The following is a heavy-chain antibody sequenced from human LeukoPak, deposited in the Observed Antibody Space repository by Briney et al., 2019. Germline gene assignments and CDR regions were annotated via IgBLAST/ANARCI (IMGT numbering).Heavy chain of an antibody. Sequence: GASVKVSCKPSGYTFTSYDINWVRQATGQGLKWMGWMNPNSGNTGYAQKFQGRVAMTRNTSISTTYMELSGLRSEDTAVYYCARRRGSGSYRFDPWGEGTLVTVSS. J-gene: IGHJ5*02. V-gene: IGHV1-8*01. CDR1: GYTFTSYD. CDR3: ARRRGSGSYRFDP. CDR2: MNPNSGNT. D-gene: IGHD3-10*01.